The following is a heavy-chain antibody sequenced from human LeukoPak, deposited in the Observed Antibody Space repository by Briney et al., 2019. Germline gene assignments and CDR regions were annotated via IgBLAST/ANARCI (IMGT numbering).Heavy chain of an antibody. CDR1: GFTLSSDV. CDR2: ISAGGGT. CDR3: ANGWYSREERFDS. D-gene: IGHD6-13*01. V-gene: IGHV3-23*01. Sequence: PGGSLRLSCAASGFTLSSDVMTWVRQAPGKGLEWVAGISAGGGTFYADSVKGRFTISRDKSKNPLYLQMDSLRAEDTAVYYCANGWYSREERFDSWGQGTLVTVSS. J-gene: IGHJ5*01.